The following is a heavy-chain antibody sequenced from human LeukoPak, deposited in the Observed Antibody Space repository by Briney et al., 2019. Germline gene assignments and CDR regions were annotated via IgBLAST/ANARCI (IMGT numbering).Heavy chain of an antibody. V-gene: IGHV3-23*01. CDR1: GFTFSKYA. CDR3: AKVGPLSSTTGLGTDY. J-gene: IGHJ4*02. D-gene: IGHD2/OR15-2a*01. CDR2: IGGNGGDT. Sequence: GGSLRLSCAASGFTFSKYAMSWVRQAPGKGLEWVSGIGGNGGDTYYADSVKGRFTIPQDNSKNTLYLQMNSLRGEDTAVYYCAKVGPLSSTTGLGTDYWGQGTLVTVSS.